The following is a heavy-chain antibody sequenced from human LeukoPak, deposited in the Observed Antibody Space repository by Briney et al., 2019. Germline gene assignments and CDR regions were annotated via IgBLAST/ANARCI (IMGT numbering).Heavy chain of an antibody. J-gene: IGHJ4*02. V-gene: IGHV3-21*01. Sequence: GGSLRLSCAASGLTFSSYTMNWVRQAPGKGLEWVSSISSSSGYIYYADSVKGRLTISRDNAKNSLYLQLNSLRAEDTAVYYCVNDCSSSSCYDYWGQGTLVTVSS. CDR2: ISSSSGYI. CDR1: GLTFSSYT. D-gene: IGHD2-2*01. CDR3: VNDCSSSSCYDY.